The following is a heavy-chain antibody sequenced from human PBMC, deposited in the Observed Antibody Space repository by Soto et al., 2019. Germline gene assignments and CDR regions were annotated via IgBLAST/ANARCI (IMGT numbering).Heavy chain of an antibody. V-gene: IGHV1-69*13. J-gene: IGHJ6*02. CDR1: GGTFSSYA. Sequence: GASVKVSCKASGGTFSSYAISWVRQAPGQGLEWMGGIIPIFGTANYAQKFQGRVTITADESTSTAYMELSSLRSEDTAVYYCARDPPTYYGMDVWGQGTTVTAP. CDR3: ARDPPTYYGMDV. CDR2: IIPIFGTA.